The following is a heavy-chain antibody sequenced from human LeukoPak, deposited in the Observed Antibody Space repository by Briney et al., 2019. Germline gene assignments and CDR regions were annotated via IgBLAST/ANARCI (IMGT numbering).Heavy chain of an antibody. V-gene: IGHV3-49*04. CDR3: TRVAIAIIGTDPVDY. J-gene: IGHJ4*02. CDR1: RFTFADYA. D-gene: IGHD2-21*01. Sequence: PERSLRLSCEASRFTFADYAMNWVRQAPGKGLEWVGFIRSRTYGGAADYAPSVQGRFTISRDDSKSIAYLQMNSLEIEDTAVYYCTRVAIAIIGTDPVDYWGQGTLVTVSS. CDR2: IRSRTYGGAA.